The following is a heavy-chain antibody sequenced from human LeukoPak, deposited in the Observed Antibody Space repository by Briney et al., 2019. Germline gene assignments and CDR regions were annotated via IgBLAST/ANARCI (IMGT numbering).Heavy chain of an antibody. D-gene: IGHD5-18*01. V-gene: IGHV3-30*18. CDR2: ISYDGSDK. CDR1: GFTFRVHD. Sequence: PGRALRLSCAASGFTFRVHDIHGVRQAPGKGLEWVAVISYDGSDKYYADSVKGRFTISRDNSKNTVYLQMNSLRPEDTAVYYCAKSRTVVTAMVTHFDGMEVSGQGTTVTVSS. J-gene: IGHJ6*02. CDR3: AKSRTVVTAMVTHFDGMEV.